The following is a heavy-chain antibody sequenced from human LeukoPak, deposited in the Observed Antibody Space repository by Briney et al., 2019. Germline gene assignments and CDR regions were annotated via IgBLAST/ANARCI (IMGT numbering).Heavy chain of an antibody. V-gene: IGHV1-2*02. CDR1: GYTFTDYY. D-gene: IGHD4-23*01. J-gene: IGHJ4*01. CDR2: VNGYSGGT. CDR3: ARVNGGFSYDFDS. Sequence: ASVMVSCKASGYTFTDYYMHWVRQAPGQGLEWMGWVNGYSGGTNYAQKFQGRVTMTRDTSISTACMELSGLRTDDTAVYYCARVNGGFSYDFDSWGHGTLVTVSS.